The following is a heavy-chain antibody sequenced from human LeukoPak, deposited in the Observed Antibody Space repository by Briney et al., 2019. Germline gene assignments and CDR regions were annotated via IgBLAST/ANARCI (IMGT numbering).Heavy chain of an antibody. V-gene: IGHV3-48*02. CDR1: GFTFSSYE. CDR2: ISSGSSTI. D-gene: IGHD2-21*02. Sequence: GGSLRLSCAASGFTFSSYEMNWVRQAPGKGLEWVSYISSGSSTIYYADSVKGRFTISRDNAKNSLYLQMNSLRDDDTAVYYCARDTRVCGGDCFESFDYWGQGTLVTVSS. J-gene: IGHJ4*02. CDR3: ARDTRVCGGDCFESFDY.